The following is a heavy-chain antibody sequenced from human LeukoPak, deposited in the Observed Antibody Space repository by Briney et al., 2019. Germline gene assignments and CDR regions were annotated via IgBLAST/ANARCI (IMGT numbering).Heavy chain of an antibody. CDR3: AGKNYYYFDY. CDR1: GGSMGSSSYY. D-gene: IGHD1-7*01. CDR2: IYYSGST. V-gene: IGHV4-39*01. J-gene: IGHJ4*02. Sequence: SETLSLTCSVSGGSMGSSSYYWGWVRQPPGKGLEWIGNIYYSGSTFYNPPLKSRVTISVDTSKNQFSLRLSSVTAADTAVYYCAGKNYYYFDYWGQGALVTVSS.